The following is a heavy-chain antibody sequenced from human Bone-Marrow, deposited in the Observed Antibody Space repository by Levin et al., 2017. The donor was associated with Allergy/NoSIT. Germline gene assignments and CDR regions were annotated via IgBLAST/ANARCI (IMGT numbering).Heavy chain of an antibody. Sequence: GSLRLSCSVAGATIGSFYWSWIRQSPWKGLEWLGYVFYVGGTAYNPSLNGRATISIDTSKKQFSLKLSSVTAADTAIYYCALLRRDETYWGQGSLVTVSS. J-gene: IGHJ4*02. V-gene: IGHV4-59*01. D-gene: IGHD5-24*01. CDR3: ALLRRDETY. CDR2: VFYVGGT. CDR1: GATIGSFY.